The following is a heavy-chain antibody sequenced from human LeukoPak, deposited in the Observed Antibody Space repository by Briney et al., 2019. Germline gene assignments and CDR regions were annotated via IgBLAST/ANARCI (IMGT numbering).Heavy chain of an antibody. J-gene: IGHJ4*02. CDR1: GFTFSSYS. V-gene: IGHV3-48*04. CDR3: ARDRGGSYSAIDY. CDR2: ISSSSSTI. D-gene: IGHD1-26*01. Sequence: GRSLRLSCAASGFTFSSYSMNWVRQAPGKGLEWVSFISSSSSTIYYADSVKGRFTISRDNAKNSLYLQMNSLRAEDTAVYYCARDRGGSYSAIDYWGQGTLVTVSS.